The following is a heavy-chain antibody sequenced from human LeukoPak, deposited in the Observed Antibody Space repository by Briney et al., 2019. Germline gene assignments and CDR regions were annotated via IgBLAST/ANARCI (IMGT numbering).Heavy chain of an antibody. D-gene: IGHD6-19*01. Sequence: GGSLRLSCAASGFTVINNYMSWVRQAPGKGLEWVSVIYSGGSTYYADSVTGRFTISRDNSKNTLYLQINSLRAEDTAVYYCAREGGDSSGWNAFDIWGQGTMVTVSS. CDR2: IYSGGST. CDR1: GFTVINNY. CDR3: AREGGDSSGWNAFDI. J-gene: IGHJ3*02. V-gene: IGHV3-53*01.